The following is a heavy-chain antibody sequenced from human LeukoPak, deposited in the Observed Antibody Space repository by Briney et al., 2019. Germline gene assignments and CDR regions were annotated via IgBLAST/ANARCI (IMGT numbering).Heavy chain of an antibody. CDR1: GFTLSSYS. J-gene: IGHJ4*02. V-gene: IGHV3-48*01. D-gene: IGHD3-3*01. Sequence: GGSLRLSCAASGFTLSSYSMNWVRQAPGKGLEWISYIDSDTYGNTIYYPHTVKGRFTISRDNARNSLYLQMDSLRAEDTAVYYCAKDCEQEWFLSWFDYWGQGTLVTVSS. CDR2: IDSDTYGNTI. CDR3: AKDCEQEWFLSWFDY.